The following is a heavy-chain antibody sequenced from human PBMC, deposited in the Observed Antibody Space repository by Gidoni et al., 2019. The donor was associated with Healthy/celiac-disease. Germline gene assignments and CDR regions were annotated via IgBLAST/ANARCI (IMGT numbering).Heavy chain of an antibody. CDR3: ARVREDFWSGYYTRKDTYGMDV. J-gene: IGHJ6*02. CDR2: IYHIGST. CDR1: GGSLSRSTW. V-gene: IGHV4-4*02. D-gene: IGHD3-3*01. Sequence: QVQLQQSGPGLVKPSGTLSLTCAVSGGSLSRSTWCSWVRQPPGKGLEWIGEIYHIGSTNYNPYLKSRVTISVDKSKNQFSLKLSSVTAAYTAVYYCARVREDFWSGYYTRKDTYGMDVWGQGTTVTVSS.